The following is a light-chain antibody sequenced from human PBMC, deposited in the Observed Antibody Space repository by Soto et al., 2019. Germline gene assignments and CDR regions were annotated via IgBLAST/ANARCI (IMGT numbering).Light chain of an antibody. CDR2: DVD. Sequence: QSALTQPRSVSGSPGQSVTISCTGARSDVGGYRFVSWYQQHPDKAPKLMIYDVDKRPSGVPDRFSGSKSGNTASLTISGLQAEDEADYFCCSEAGGFTWVFGGGTKLTVL. CDR1: RSDVGGYRF. V-gene: IGLV2-11*01. J-gene: IGLJ3*02. CDR3: CSEAGGFTWV.